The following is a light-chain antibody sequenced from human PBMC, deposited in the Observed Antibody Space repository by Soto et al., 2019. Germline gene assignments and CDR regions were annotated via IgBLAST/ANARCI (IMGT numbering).Light chain of an antibody. CDR1: QTVNNNY. CDR3: QQYGSSPPYT. CDR2: GSS. Sequence: EVVLTQSPGTLSLSPGERATLSCRASQTVNNNYFAWYQQKPGQAPRLLIFGSSDRATGIPDRFSGSGSGTDFTLTLRRLEPEDFAVYYCQQYGSSPPYTFGQGTKLEIK. V-gene: IGKV3-20*01. J-gene: IGKJ2*01.